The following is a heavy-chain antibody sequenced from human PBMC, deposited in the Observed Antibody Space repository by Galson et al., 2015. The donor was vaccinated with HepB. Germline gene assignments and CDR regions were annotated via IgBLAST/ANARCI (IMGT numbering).Heavy chain of an antibody. D-gene: IGHD6-13*01. CDR3: AAGAAADAFDI. CDR1: GYTFTSYA. Sequence: SVKVSCKASGYTFTSYAMHWVRQARGQRLEWIGWIVVGSGNTNYAQKFQERVTITRDMSTSTAYMELSSLRSEDTAVYYCAAGAAADAFDIWGQGTMVTVSS. J-gene: IGHJ3*02. CDR2: IVVGSGNT. V-gene: IGHV1-58*02.